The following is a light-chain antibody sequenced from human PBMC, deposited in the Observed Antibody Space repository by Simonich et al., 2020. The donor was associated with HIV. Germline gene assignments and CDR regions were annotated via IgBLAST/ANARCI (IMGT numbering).Light chain of an antibody. CDR3: AAWDDSLNGV. J-gene: IGLJ2*01. Sequence: QSVLTPPPSASGTPGQRVTISCSGSSSNIGSNYVYWYQQLPGTAPKLLIYRNNQRPSGVPDRFSGSKSGTSASLAISGLRSEDEADYYCAAWDDSLNGVFGGGTRLTVL. CDR1: SSNIGSNY. V-gene: IGLV1-47*01. CDR2: RNN.